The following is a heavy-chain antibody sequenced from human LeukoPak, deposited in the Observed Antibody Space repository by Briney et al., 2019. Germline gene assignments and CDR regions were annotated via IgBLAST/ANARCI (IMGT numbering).Heavy chain of an antibody. J-gene: IGHJ6*02. CDR3: TRHSDPYCSRANCYVDNFYGLDV. Sequence: GGSLRLSCAASGFTFSDYYMSWIRQAPGKGLEWVSYISSSGSTIYYADSVKGRFTISRDNAKNSLYLQMNSLRAEDTAVYYCTRHSDPYCSRANCYVDNFYGLDVWGQGTRVTVSS. CDR1: GFTFSDYY. CDR2: ISSSGSTI. D-gene: IGHD2-2*01. V-gene: IGHV3-11*01.